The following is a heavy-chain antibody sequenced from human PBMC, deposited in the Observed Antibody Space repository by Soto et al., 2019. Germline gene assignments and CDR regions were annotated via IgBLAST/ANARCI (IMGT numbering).Heavy chain of an antibody. CDR2: IKSKAAGGAI. Sequence: EVQMVESGGGLVKPGGSLRLSCAVSGFSFRDAWMNWVRQAPGKGLECVGRIKSKAAGGAIDYAAPVKDRFTISRDDSKDTLYLQINSLKTEDTAMYYCTTDGSFGGVVVAFHLWGQGTMLSVSS. CDR1: GFSFRDAW. CDR3: TTDGSFGGVVVAFHL. D-gene: IGHD3-10*01. V-gene: IGHV3-15*07. J-gene: IGHJ3*01.